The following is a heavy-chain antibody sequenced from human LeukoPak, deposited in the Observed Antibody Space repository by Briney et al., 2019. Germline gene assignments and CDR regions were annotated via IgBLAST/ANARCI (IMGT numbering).Heavy chain of an antibody. J-gene: IGHJ5*02. V-gene: IGHV4-34*01. CDR2: INHSGTT. Sequence: SETLSLTCGVYGGSLSGYWSWIRQAPGKGPEWVGEINHSGTTTYNPSLKSRVTISVDTSKNQFSLKLSSVTAADTAVYYCARGNWFDPWGRGTLVTVSS. CDR3: ARGNWFDP. CDR1: GGSLSGY.